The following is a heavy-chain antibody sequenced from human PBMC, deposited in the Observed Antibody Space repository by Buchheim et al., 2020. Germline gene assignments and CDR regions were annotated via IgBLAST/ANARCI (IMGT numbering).Heavy chain of an antibody. CDR1: GFTFSDYY. D-gene: IGHD5-18*01. J-gene: IGHJ4*02. V-gene: IGHV3-11*06. CDR2: ISGSSTYT. CDR3: ARAPESYGYGYFDY. Sequence: QVQLVESGGGLVKPGGSLRLSCAASGFTFSDYYLSWIRRAPGKGLEWVSYISGSSTYTNYVDSVKGRFTISRDNSKNSLYLQMNSPRAEDTAVYYCARAPESYGYGYFDYWGQGTL.